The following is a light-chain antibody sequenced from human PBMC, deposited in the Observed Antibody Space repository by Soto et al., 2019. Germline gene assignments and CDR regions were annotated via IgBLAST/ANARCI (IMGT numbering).Light chain of an antibody. J-gene: IGKJ3*01. V-gene: IGKV1-39*01. CDR3: QQSYSRPIT. Sequence: DIQMTQSPSSLSASVGDRVTITCRASQYISSYVNWYQQKPGKAPKFLIYGASDLQRGVPSRFSGSGSGTDFTLTINSLQPEDFATYYCQQSYSRPITFGPGSKVDIK. CDR1: QYISSY. CDR2: GAS.